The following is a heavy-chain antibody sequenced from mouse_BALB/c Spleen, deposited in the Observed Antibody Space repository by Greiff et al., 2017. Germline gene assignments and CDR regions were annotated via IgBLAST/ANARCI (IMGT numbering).Heavy chain of an antibody. J-gene: IGHJ3*01. V-gene: IGHV3-2*02. D-gene: IGHD2-4*01. Sequence: ESGPGLVKPSQSLSLTCTVTGYSITSDYAWNWIRQFPGNKLEWMGYISYSGSTSYNPSLKSRISITRDTSKNQFFLQLNSVTTEDTATYYCARGGIYDYDSWFAYWGQGTLVTVSA. CDR3: ARGGIYDYDSWFAY. CDR1: GYSITSDYA. CDR2: ISYSGST.